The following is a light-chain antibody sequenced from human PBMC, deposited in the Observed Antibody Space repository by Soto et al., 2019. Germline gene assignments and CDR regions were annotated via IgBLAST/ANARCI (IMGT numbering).Light chain of an antibody. CDR3: QQYNTYST. J-gene: IGKJ1*01. Sequence: DIQMTQSPSTLSASVGDRVTITCRASQSISSWLAWYQQKPGKAPKVLIYDASSLESGVPSRFSGSGSGTEFTLTISSLQPDDFATYYCQQYNTYSTFGQGTKVDNK. V-gene: IGKV1-5*01. CDR2: DAS. CDR1: QSISSW.